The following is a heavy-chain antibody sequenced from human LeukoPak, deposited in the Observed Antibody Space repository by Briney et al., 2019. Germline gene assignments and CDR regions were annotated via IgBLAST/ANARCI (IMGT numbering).Heavy chain of an antibody. D-gene: IGHD3-22*01. Sequence: SETLSLTCTVSGGSISSDDYYWSWIRQPPGKGLERIGYIYYSGSTYYNPSLKSRVTISVDTSKNQFSLKLSSVTAADTAVYYCARDYYDSSGYYFDYWGQGTLVTVSS. J-gene: IGHJ4*02. V-gene: IGHV4-30-4*01. CDR3: ARDYYDSSGYYFDY. CDR1: GGSISSDDYY. CDR2: IYYSGST.